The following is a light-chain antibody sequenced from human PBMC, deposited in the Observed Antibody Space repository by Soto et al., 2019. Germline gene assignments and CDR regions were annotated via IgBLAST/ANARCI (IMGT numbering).Light chain of an antibody. J-gene: IGLJ2*01. CDR1: SGHSSYT. V-gene: IGLV4-69*01. CDR3: QTWDTGIQV. CDR2: LNSDGSH. Sequence: QPVLTQSPSASASLGASVKLTCTLRSGHSSYTIAWHQQQPEKGPRYLMNLNSDGSHTKGDGIPDRFSGSSSGAERYLTISSLQSEDEADYYCQTWDTGIQVFGGGTKVTVL.